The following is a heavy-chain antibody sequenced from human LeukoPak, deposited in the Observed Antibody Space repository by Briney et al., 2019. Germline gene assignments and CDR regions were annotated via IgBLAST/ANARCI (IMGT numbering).Heavy chain of an antibody. D-gene: IGHD6-19*01. CDR1: GFTFSRYW. V-gene: IGHV3-74*01. CDR3: AKDSQGIAVAGDYFDY. J-gene: IGHJ4*02. Sequence: GGSLRPSCAASGFTFSRYWMHWVRQAPGKGLVWVSRINRDGSSTNYADSVKGRFTISRDNTKNTLYLQMNSLRAEDTAVYYCAKDSQGIAVAGDYFDYWGQGTLVTVSS. CDR2: INRDGSST.